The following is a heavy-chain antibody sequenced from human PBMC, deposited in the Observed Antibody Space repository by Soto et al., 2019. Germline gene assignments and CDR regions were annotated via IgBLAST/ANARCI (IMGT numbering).Heavy chain of an antibody. J-gene: IGHJ4*02. CDR2: IYYSGST. Sequence: QVQLQESGPGLVKPSETLSLTCTVSGGTISSWSWSWIRQPPGKGLEWTGYIYYSGSTTCNPSLKSRVTISVDTSKNQFSLKLSSVTAADTAVYYCARRYGSAIDYWGQGTLVTVSS. D-gene: IGHD1-26*01. CDR3: ARRYGSAIDY. V-gene: IGHV4-59*08. CDR1: GGTISSWS.